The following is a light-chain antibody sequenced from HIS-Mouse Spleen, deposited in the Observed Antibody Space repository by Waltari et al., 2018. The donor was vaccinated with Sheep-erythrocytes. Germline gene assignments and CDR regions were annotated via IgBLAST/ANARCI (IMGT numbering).Light chain of an antibody. CDR1: KLGDKY. V-gene: IGLV3-1*01. CDR3: QAWDSSTEV. Sequence: SYELTQPPSVSVSPGQTASITCSGDKLGDKYACWYQQKPGQSPVLVIYQDSKRTAGIPERFSGSSSGNTATLTISGTQAMDEADYYCQAWDSSTEVFGGGTKLTVL. CDR2: QDS. J-gene: IGLJ2*01.